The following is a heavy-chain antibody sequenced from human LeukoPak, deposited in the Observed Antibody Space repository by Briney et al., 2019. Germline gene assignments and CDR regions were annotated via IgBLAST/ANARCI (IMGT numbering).Heavy chain of an antibody. J-gene: IGHJ4*02. V-gene: IGHV3-23*01. Sequence: GGSLRLSCAASGFTFSSYAMSWVRQAPGKGLEWVSAISGSGGSTYYADSVKGRFAISRDNSKNTLYLQMNSLRAEDTAVYYCAKGGPIRGDSRSFDYWGQGTLVTVSS. CDR3: AKGGPIRGDSRSFDY. D-gene: IGHD3-16*01. CDR1: GFTFSSYA. CDR2: ISGSGGST.